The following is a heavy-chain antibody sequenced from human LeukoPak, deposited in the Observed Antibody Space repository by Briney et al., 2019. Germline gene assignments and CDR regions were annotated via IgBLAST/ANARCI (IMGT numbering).Heavy chain of an antibody. CDR1: GYTFTNYG. D-gene: IGHD6-19*01. CDR2: ISAYNGNT. Sequence: GASVKVSCKASGYTFTNYGISWVRQAPGQGLGWVGWISAYNGNTNYAQNLQDRVTMTTDTSTSAAYMELRSLISDDTAVYYCAREGPVAVAGLDYWGQGTLVTVSS. CDR3: AREGPVAVAGLDY. V-gene: IGHV1-18*01. J-gene: IGHJ4*02.